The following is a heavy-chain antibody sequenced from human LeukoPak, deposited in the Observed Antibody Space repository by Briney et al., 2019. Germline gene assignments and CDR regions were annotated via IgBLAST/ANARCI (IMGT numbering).Heavy chain of an antibody. CDR2: IKTDGSEK. Sequence: GGSLRLSCEGSGFTFSNYWMGWVRQAPGKGLQWVANIKTDGSEKYYVDSVKGRFTISRDNAKNSLYPQMNSLRAEDTAVYYCATYSSLNRREFQYWGQGTLLTVSS. D-gene: IGHD3-22*01. CDR1: GFTFSNYW. CDR3: ATYSSLNRREFQY. J-gene: IGHJ1*01. V-gene: IGHV3-7*01.